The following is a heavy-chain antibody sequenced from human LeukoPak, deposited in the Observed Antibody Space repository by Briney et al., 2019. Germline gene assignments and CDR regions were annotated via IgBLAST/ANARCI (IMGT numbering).Heavy chain of an antibody. CDR2: IYSGGST. D-gene: IGHD4-17*01. CDR1: GFTLSSNY. CDR3: AKGLPTVTTCHLDY. V-gene: IGHV3-53*01. J-gene: IGHJ4*02. Sequence: GGSLRLSCAASGFTLSSNYMSWVRQAPGKGLEWVSVIYSGGSTYYADSVKGRFTISRDNSKNTLYLQMNSLRAEDTAVYYCAKGLPTVTTCHLDYWGQGTLVTVSS.